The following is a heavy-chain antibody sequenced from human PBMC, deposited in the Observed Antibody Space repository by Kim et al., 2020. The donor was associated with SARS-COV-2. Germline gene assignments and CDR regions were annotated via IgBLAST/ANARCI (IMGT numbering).Heavy chain of an antibody. V-gene: IGHV1-18*01. J-gene: IGHJ5*02. D-gene: IGHD3-9*01. Sequence: QKLQGRVTMTTDTSTSTGYMELRSLRSDDTAVYYCARGTGRGGLSWFDPWGQGTLVTVSS. CDR3: ARGTGRGGLSWFDP.